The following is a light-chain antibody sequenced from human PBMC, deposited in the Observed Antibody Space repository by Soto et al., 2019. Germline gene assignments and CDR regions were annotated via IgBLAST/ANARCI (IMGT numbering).Light chain of an antibody. CDR2: GAS. Sequence: IVMTQSPATLSVSPGERDTLSCRASQSAGSNLAWYQQKFGQAPRLLIYGASTRATGIPARFSGSGSGTEFTLTISSLQSEDFAVYYCQQYNNWPLTFGGGTKVDI. CDR1: QSAGSN. CDR3: QQYNNWPLT. V-gene: IGKV3-15*01. J-gene: IGKJ4*01.